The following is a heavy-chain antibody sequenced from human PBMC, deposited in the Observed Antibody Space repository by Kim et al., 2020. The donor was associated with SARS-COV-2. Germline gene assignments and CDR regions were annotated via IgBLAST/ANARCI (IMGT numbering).Heavy chain of an antibody. Sequence: GGSLRLSCAASGFTFSSYGMHWVRQAPGKGLEWVAVISYDGSNKYYADSVKGRFTISRDNSKNTLYLQMNSLRAEDTAVYYCAKDRGSPASTLDYWGQGTLVTVSS. J-gene: IGHJ4*02. CDR3: AKDRGSPASTLDY. CDR1: GFTFSSYG. V-gene: IGHV3-30*18. CDR2: ISYDGSNK. D-gene: IGHD2-2*01.